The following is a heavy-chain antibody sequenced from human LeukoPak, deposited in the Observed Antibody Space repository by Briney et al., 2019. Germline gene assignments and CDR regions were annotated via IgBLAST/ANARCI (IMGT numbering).Heavy chain of an antibody. D-gene: IGHD3-10*01. J-gene: IGHJ4*02. V-gene: IGHV4-39*01. CDR2: LYYSGFT. Sequence: SETLSLTCTVSGGSSSSNSYYWGWIRQPPGKGLEWIGSLYYSGFTDYNPSLKSRVTISVDTSKNQFSLKLSSVTAADTAVYYCARGGMVRGVMGGDYWGQGTLVSVSS. CDR3: ARGGMVRGVMGGDY. CDR1: GGSSSSNSYY.